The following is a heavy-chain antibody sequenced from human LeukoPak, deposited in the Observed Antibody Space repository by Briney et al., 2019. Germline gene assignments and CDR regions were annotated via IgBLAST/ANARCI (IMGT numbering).Heavy chain of an antibody. CDR1: GFTFSDYS. D-gene: IGHD3-10*01. V-gene: IGHV3-48*04. CDR2: ISSSGSTI. CDR3: ARDGGDYGSGSYYAY. J-gene: IGHJ4*02. Sequence: SGGSLRLSCAASGFTFSDYSLNWVRQAPGKGLEWVSYISSSGSTIYYADSVKGRFTISRDNAKKSLYLQMDSLRAEDTAVYYCARDGGDYGSGSYYAYWGQGTLVTVSS.